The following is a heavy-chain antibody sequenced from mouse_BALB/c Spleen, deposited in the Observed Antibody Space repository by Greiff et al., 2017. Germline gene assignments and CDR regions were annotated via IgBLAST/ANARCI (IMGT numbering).Heavy chain of an antibody. D-gene: IGHD1-1*01. CDR1: GFNIKDTY. CDR2: IDPANGNT. Sequence: EVQVVESGAELVKPGASVKLSCTASGFNIKDTYMHWVKQRPEQGLEWIGRIDPANGNTKYDPKFQGKATITADTSSNTAYLQLSSLTSEDTAVYYCARDEITTFAMDYWGQGTSVTVSS. V-gene: IGHV14-3*02. CDR3: ARDEITTFAMDY. J-gene: IGHJ4*01.